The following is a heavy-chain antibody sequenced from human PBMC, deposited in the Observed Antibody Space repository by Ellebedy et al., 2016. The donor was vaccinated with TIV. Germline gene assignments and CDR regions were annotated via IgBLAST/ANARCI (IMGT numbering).Heavy chain of an antibody. CDR1: GYTFTSYY. J-gene: IGHJ3*02. CDR3: ARGGDGYYYYDSSGYYPPAFDI. V-gene: IGHV1-46*04. D-gene: IGHD3-22*01. CDR2: INPSGGST. Sequence: AASVKVSCKASGYTFTSYYMHWVRQAPGQGLEWMGIINPSGGSTSYAQKLQGRVTMTRDTSTSTVYMELSSLRPEDTAVYYCARGGDGYYYYDSSGYYPPAFDIWGQGTMVTVSS.